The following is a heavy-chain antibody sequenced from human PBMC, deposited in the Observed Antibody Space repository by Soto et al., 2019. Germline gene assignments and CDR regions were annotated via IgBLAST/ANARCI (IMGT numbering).Heavy chain of an antibody. CDR3: ARAGGLGAVAVDY. J-gene: IGHJ4*02. Sequence: QLQLQESGSGLVKPSQTLSLTCAVSGGSISSGGYSWSWIRQPPGKGLEWIGYIYHSGSTYYNPSRKSRVTISVDRSKHQFSLKLSSVTAADTAVYYCARAGGLGAVAVDYWGQGTLVTVSS. V-gene: IGHV4-30-2*01. CDR2: IYHSGST. D-gene: IGHD6-19*01. CDR1: GGSISSGGYS.